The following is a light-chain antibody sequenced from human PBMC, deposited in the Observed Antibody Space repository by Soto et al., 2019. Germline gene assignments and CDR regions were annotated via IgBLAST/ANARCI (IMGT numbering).Light chain of an antibody. V-gene: IGKV3-15*01. CDR1: QSISNN. CDR3: LQYHYWWT. CDR2: GAS. J-gene: IGKJ1*01. Sequence: EIVMTQSPATLSLSPGEKATLSCRASQSISNNFAWFQQKPGQVPRLLIYGASNRATGVSARFSGSGSGTEFTLTISSLQSEDFAVYSCLQYHYWWTFGQGTKVEVK.